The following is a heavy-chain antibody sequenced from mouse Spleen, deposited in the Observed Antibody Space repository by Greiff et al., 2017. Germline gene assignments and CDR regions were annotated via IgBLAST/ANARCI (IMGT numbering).Heavy chain of an antibody. CDR1: GFTFSSYT. CDR3: ARRGPIYYGNYYAMDY. D-gene: IGHD2-1*01. J-gene: IGHJ4*01. V-gene: IGHV5-12-2*01. CDR2: ISNGGGST. Sequence: EVKLLESGGGLVQPGGSLKLSCAASGFTFSSYTMSWVRQTPEKRLEWVAYISNGGGSTYYPDTVKGRFTISRDNAKNTLYLQMSSLKSEDTAMYYCARRGPIYYGNYYAMDYWGQGTSVTVSS.